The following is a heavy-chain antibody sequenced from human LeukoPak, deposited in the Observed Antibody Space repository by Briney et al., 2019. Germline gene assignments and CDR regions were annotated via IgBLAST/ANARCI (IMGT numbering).Heavy chain of an antibody. D-gene: IGHD3-10*02. Sequence: GGSLRLSCAASGFTFSNYSMNWVRQAPGKGLEWISYISSGGNTIYYADSVKGRFTISRDNAKKSLYLRMNSLRAEDTAVYYCAELGITMIGGVWGKGTTVTISS. CDR1: GFTFSNYS. CDR2: ISSGGNTI. V-gene: IGHV3-48*01. J-gene: IGHJ6*04. CDR3: AELGITMIGGV.